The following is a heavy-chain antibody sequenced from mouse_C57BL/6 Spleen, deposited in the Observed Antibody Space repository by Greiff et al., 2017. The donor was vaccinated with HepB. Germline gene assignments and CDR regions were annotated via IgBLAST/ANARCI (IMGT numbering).Heavy chain of an antibody. D-gene: IGHD3-2*02. CDR3: ARHGRSGYWFAY. Sequence: QVQLQQSGPELVKPGASVKISCKASGYAFSSSWMNWVKQRPGKGLEWIGRLYPGDGDTNYNGKFKGKATLTADKSSSTADMQLSSLTSEDSAVYFCARHGRSGYWFAYWGQGTLVTGSA. CDR1: GYAFSSSW. J-gene: IGHJ3*01. V-gene: IGHV1-82*01. CDR2: LYPGDGDT.